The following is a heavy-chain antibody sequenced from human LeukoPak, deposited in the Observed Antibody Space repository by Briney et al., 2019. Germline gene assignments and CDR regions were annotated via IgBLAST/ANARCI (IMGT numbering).Heavy chain of an antibody. V-gene: IGHV4-34*01. CDR1: GGSVSGYY. CDR2: INHSGST. CDR3: ARDRHDAFDI. Sequence: TASETLSLTCAVYGGSVSGYYWSWIRQPPGKGLEWIGEINHSGSTNYNPSLKSRVTISVDTSKNQFSLKLSSVTAADTAVYYCARDRHDAFDIWGQGTMVTVSS. J-gene: IGHJ3*02.